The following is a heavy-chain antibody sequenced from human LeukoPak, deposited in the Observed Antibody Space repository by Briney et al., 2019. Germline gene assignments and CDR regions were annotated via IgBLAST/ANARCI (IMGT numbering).Heavy chain of an antibody. J-gene: IGHJ6*02. CDR1: GFTFSSYG. V-gene: IGHV3-33*01. CDR3: AREKDGMDV. Sequence: GGSLRLSCAASGFTFSSYGIHWVRRAPGKGLEWVALIWYDGSNKYYADSVKGRFTISRDNSKNTLYLQMNSLRAEDTAVYYCAREKDGMDVWGQGTTVTVSS. CDR2: IWYDGSNK.